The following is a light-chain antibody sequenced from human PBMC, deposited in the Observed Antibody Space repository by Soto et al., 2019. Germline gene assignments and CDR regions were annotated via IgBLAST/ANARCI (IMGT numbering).Light chain of an antibody. CDR2: AAS. J-gene: IGKJ4*01. CDR1: QGISSY. CDR3: QQLSTYPLT. Sequence: IQLTQSPSSLSASVGDRVTITCRASQGISSYLAWYQQKPGKAPKLLIYAASTLQSGVPSRFSGSGSGPDFTLTISSRQPEDLATYYCQQLSTYPLTLGGGTKVDTK. V-gene: IGKV1-9*01.